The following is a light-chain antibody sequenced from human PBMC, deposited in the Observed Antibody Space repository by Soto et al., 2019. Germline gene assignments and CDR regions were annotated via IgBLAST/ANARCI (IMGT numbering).Light chain of an antibody. CDR1: SSNIGSNV. V-gene: IGLV1-44*01. CDR3: AAWDDSLNGVV. CDR2: SNN. J-gene: IGLJ3*02. Sequence: QSALTQPPSASGTPGQRVTISCSGSSSNIGSNVVNWYQQLPGTAPKLLIYSNNQRPSGVPDRISGSKSGTSASLAISGLQSEDEADYYCAAWDDSLNGVVFGGGTKLTVL.